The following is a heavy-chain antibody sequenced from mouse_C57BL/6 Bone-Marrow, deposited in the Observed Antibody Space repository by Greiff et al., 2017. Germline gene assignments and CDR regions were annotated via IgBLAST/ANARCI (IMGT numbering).Heavy chain of an antibody. CDR1: GYAFSSYW. CDR3: ARWGYGSSFFMDY. D-gene: IGHD1-1*01. J-gene: IGHJ4*01. Sequence: QVQLKESGAELVKPGASVKISCKASGYAFSSYWMNWVKQRPGKGLEWIGQIYPGDGDTNYNGKFKGKATLTADKSSSTAYMQLSSLTSEDSAVYFCARWGYGSSFFMDYWGEKASVTVSS. CDR2: IYPGDGDT. V-gene: IGHV1-80*01.